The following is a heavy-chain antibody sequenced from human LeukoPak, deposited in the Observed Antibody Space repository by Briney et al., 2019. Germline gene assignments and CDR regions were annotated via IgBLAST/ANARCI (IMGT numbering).Heavy chain of an antibody. CDR3: ARSTVATCCGGEDY. CDR2: ISYDGSNK. J-gene: IGHJ4*02. D-gene: IGHD2-21*01. Sequence: GGSLRLSCVASGFTFSRHDMNWVRQAPGKGLEWVAVISYDGSNKYYADSVKGRFTISRDNSKNTLYLQMDSLRTEDTAVYYCARSTVATCCGGEDYWGQGTLVTVSS. V-gene: IGHV3-30*03. CDR1: GFTFSRHD.